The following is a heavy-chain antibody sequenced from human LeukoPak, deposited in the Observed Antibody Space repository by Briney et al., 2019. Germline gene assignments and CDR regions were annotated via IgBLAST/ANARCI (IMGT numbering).Heavy chain of an antibody. CDR1: GGSISSYY. Sequence: PSETLSLTCTVSGGSISSYYWSWIRQPPGKGLEWIGYIYYSGSTNYNPSLKSRVTISVDTSKNQFSLKLSSVTAADTAVYYCARVSNQGAFDPWGQGTLVTVSS. CDR2: IYYSGST. J-gene: IGHJ5*02. CDR3: ARVSNQGAFDP. V-gene: IGHV4-59*01. D-gene: IGHD1-14*01.